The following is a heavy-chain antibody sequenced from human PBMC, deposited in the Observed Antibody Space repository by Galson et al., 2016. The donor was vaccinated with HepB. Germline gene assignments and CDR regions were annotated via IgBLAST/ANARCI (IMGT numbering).Heavy chain of an antibody. CDR3: VRGSYSSDWYRRSADDCGMDV. CDR2: IYTAGDT. V-gene: IGHV3-13*01. J-gene: IGHJ6*04. CDR1: GFTFSNYD. D-gene: IGHD6-19*01. Sequence: SLRLSCAASGFTFSNYDMHWVRQAPGKGLEWVSSIYTAGDTNYQDSVEGRFTVSRENAEGSVYLHLNSLRAGDTAVYFCVRGSYSSDWYRRSADDCGMDVWGKGTPVTVSS.